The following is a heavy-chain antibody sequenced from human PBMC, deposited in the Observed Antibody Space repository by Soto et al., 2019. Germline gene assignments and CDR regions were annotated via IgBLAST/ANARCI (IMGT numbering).Heavy chain of an antibody. CDR2: ITTSGSYI. J-gene: IGHJ6*02. D-gene: IGHD2-2*01. CDR1: GFSFSSYS. V-gene: IGHV3-21*01. Sequence: EVQLVESGGGLVKPGGSLRLSCAASGFSFSSYSMNWVRQAPGKGLEWVSSITTSGSYIYYADSLKGRFTISRDNAKNSLYLQMNSLRAEDTAVYYCAREGGDWTDTSCYDYGMDVWGPGNTVTLSS. CDR3: AREGGDWTDTSCYDYGMDV.